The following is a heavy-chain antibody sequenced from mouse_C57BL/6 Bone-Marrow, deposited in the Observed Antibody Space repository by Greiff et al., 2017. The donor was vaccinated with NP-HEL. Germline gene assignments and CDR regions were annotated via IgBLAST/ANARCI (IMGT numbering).Heavy chain of an antibody. J-gene: IGHJ3*01. D-gene: IGHD3-2*02. CDR3: TREQLRLRGFAY. Sequence: QVQLQQSGAELVRPGASVTLSCKASGYTFTDYEMHWVKQTPVHGLEWIVAIDPETGGTAYNQKFKGKAILTADKSSSTAYMELRSLTSEDSAVYYCTREQLRLRGFAYWGQGTLVTVSA. V-gene: IGHV1-15*01. CDR1: GYTFTDYE. CDR2: IDPETGGT.